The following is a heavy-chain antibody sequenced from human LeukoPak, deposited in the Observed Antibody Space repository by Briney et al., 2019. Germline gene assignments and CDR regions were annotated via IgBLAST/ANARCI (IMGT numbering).Heavy chain of an antibody. CDR3: ARPYYDSSGYRLDY. Sequence: GGSLRLSCAASGFTFSSYAMHWVRQAPGKGLEWVAVISYDGSNKYYADSVKGRFTISRDNSKNTLYLQMNSLRADDTAVYYCARPYYDSSGYRLDYWGQGTLVTVSS. V-gene: IGHV3-30-3*01. J-gene: IGHJ4*02. CDR1: GFTFSSYA. D-gene: IGHD3-22*01. CDR2: ISYDGSNK.